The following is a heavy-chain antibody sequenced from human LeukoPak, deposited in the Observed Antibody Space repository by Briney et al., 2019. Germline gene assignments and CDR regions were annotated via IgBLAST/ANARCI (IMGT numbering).Heavy chain of an antibody. CDR1: GGSISSGGYS. V-gene: IGHV4-30-2*01. Sequence: PSQTLSLTCAVSGGSISSGGYSWSWIQQPPGKGLEWIGYIYHSGSTYYNPSLKSRVTISVDRSKNQFSLKLSSVTAADTAVYYCARNYDSSGYYYEDAFDIWGQGTMVTVSS. J-gene: IGHJ3*02. D-gene: IGHD3-22*01. CDR3: ARNYDSSGYYYEDAFDI. CDR2: IYHSGST.